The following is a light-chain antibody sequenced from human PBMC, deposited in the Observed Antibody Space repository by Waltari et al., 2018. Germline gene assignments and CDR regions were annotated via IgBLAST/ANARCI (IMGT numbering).Light chain of an antibody. CDR3: SSYTSSSPYV. CDR1: SSDVGGYNY. CDR2: EVS. Sequence: QSALTQPASVSGSPGQSITISCTGTSSDVGGYNYVSWYQQHPGKAPKLMIYEVSNRPSGVSNRFSGSKSGNTAYLTSSGLQAEDEANYYCSSYTSSSPYVFGTGTKVTVL. J-gene: IGLJ1*01. V-gene: IGLV2-14*01.